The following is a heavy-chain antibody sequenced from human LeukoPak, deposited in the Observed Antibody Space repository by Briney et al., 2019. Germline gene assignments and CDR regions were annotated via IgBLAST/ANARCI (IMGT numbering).Heavy chain of an antibody. CDR2: IYYSGST. V-gene: IGHV4-39*07. D-gene: IGHD1-26*01. J-gene: IGHJ3*02. CDR1: GGSISSSSYY. Sequence: SETLSLTCTVSGGSISSSSYYWGWIRQPPGKGLEWIGSIYYSGSTYYNPFLKSRVTISVDTSKNQFSLKLSSVTAADTAVYYCAREEEWELRGAFDIWGQGTKVTVSS. CDR3: AREEEWELRGAFDI.